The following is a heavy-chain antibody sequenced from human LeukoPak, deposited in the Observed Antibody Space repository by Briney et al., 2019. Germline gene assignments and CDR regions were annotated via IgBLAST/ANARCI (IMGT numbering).Heavy chain of an antibody. V-gene: IGHV3-73*01. J-gene: IGHJ4*02. CDR1: GFTFSGST. CDR3: TGGTTVTTLDY. D-gene: IGHD4-17*01. Sequence: AGGSLKLSCAASGFTFSGSTMYWVRQASGKGPEWLGRIRNKAGSFATEYAASVKGRFTISRDDSKNTAYLQMNSLKTEDTAVYYCTGGTTVTTLDYWGQGTLVTVSS. CDR2: IRNKAGSFAT.